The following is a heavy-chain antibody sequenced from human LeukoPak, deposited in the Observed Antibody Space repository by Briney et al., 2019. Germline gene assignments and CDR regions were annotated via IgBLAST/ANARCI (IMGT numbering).Heavy chain of an antibody. V-gene: IGHV3-48*02. CDR3: ARDAGSGYFDY. J-gene: IGHJ4*02. Sequence: GSLRLSCAASGFTFGTYAMNWVRQAPGKGLEWVSYISSSSSTIYFPDSVKGRFTISRDNAKNSLYLQMNGLRDEDTAVYYCARDAGSGYFDYWGQGTLVTVSS. CDR2: ISSSSSTI. D-gene: IGHD6-19*01. CDR1: GFTFGTYA.